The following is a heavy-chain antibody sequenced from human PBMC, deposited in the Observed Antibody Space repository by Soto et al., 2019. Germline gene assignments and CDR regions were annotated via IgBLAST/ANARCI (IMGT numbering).Heavy chain of an antibody. CDR3: AKSLITMIVSPNQLFDY. V-gene: IGHV3-30*18. D-gene: IGHD3-22*01. CDR1: GFTFSSYG. J-gene: IGHJ4*02. Sequence: GGSLRLSCAASGFTFSSYGMHWVRQAPGKGLEWVAVISYDGSNKYYADSVKGRFTISRDNSKNTLYLQMNSLRAEDTAVYYCAKSLITMIVSPNQLFDYWGQGTLVTVSS. CDR2: ISYDGSNK.